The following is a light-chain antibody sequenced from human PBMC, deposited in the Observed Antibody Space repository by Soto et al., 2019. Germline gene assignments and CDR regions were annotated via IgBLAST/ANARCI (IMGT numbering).Light chain of an antibody. CDR2: AAS. CDR1: QSISTY. V-gene: IGKV1-39*01. J-gene: IGKJ4*01. Sequence: DIQMTQSPSSLSASVGDRVTITCRASQSISTYLHWYQQKPGKAPNLLIYAASTLQSGVPSRFSGSGSGTDFTLTISSLQPEDFAIYYCQQLNSYPLTFGGGTKVDI. CDR3: QQLNSYPLT.